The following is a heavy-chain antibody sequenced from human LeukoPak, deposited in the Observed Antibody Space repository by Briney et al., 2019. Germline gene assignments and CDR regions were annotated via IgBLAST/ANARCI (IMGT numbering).Heavy chain of an antibody. Sequence: PGGSLRLSCAASGFIFSNYAMSWVRQAPGKGLQWVSAFSGSGGSTYYADSVKGRFTISRDNSKNTLYLQMNSLRAEDTAVYYCAPEDPGPLDYWGQGTLVTVSS. CDR3: APEDPGPLDY. V-gene: IGHV3-23*01. J-gene: IGHJ4*02. CDR2: FSGSGGST. CDR1: GFIFSNYA.